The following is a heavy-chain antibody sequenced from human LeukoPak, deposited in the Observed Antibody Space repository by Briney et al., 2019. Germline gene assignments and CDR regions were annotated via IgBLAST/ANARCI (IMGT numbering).Heavy chain of an antibody. D-gene: IGHD6-19*01. CDR2: INPSGGST. Sequence: ASVKVSCKASGYTFTSYYMHWVRQAPGQGLEWMGIINPSGGSTSYAQKFQGRVTMTRDTSTSTVYMEQSSLRSEDTAVYYCARDMGIAVADTGLPSFDYWGQGTLVTVSS. CDR3: ARDMGIAVADTGLPSFDY. J-gene: IGHJ4*02. V-gene: IGHV1-46*01. CDR1: GYTFTSYY.